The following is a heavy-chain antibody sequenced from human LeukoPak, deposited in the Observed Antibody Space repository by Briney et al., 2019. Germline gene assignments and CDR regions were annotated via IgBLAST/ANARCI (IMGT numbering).Heavy chain of an antibody. V-gene: IGHV4-38-2*01. Sequence: SETLSLTCGVSGYSNSSGYYWGWVRQPPGKGLEWIGSIYHSGSTYYNPSLKRRVTISEDTSKNHFSLTMTSVTAADTAVYYCARGRPTYHFWSGSYDYWGQGAQVTVSS. CDR2: IYHSGST. J-gene: IGHJ4*02. D-gene: IGHD3-3*01. CDR3: ARGRPTYHFWSGSYDY. CDR1: GYSNSSGYY.